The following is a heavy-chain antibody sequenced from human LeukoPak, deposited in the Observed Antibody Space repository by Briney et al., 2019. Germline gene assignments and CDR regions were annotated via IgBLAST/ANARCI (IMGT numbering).Heavy chain of an antibody. Sequence: ASVKVSCKASGYTFTSYDINWVRQAPGQGLEWMGWMNPNSGNTGYAQKFQGRVTITRNTSISTAYMELSSLRSEDTAVYYCARGGPPNYYGSGPGYYYMDVWGKGTTVSVSS. J-gene: IGHJ6*03. V-gene: IGHV1-8*03. CDR1: GYTFTSYD. CDR3: ARGGPPNYYGSGPGYYYMDV. D-gene: IGHD3-10*01. CDR2: MNPNSGNT.